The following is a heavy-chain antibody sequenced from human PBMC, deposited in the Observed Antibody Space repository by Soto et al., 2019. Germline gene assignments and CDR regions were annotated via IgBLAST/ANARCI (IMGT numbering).Heavy chain of an antibody. V-gene: IGHV1-69*13. J-gene: IGHJ3*02. CDR2: IIPIFGTA. CDR1: GGTFSSYA. Sequence: SVKVSCKASGGTFSSYAISWVRQAPGQGLEWMGGIIPIFGTANYAQKLQGRVTITADESTSTAYMELSSLRSEDTAVYYCARERFPGQGAFDIWGQGTMVTVSS. CDR3: ARERFPGQGAFDI. D-gene: IGHD3-3*01.